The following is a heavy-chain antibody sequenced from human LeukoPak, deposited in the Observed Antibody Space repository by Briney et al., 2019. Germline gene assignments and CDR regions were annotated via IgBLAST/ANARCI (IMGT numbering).Heavy chain of an antibody. CDR2: ISSSSTYI. Sequence: GGSLRLSCAASGFTFSSYSMNWVRQAPGKGLEWVSSISSSSTYIYYADSVKGRFTISRDNAKNSPYLQMNSLRAEDTAVYYCAKWFDGPGPFDYWGQGTLVTVSS. J-gene: IGHJ4*02. V-gene: IGHV3-21*01. CDR1: GFTFSSYS. CDR3: AKWFDGPGPFDY. D-gene: IGHD3-10*01.